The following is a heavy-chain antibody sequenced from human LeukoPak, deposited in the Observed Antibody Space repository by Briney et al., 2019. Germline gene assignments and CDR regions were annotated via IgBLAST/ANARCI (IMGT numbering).Heavy chain of an antibody. V-gene: IGHV3-7*01. Sequence: GGSLRLSCAASGFTFSGYWMSWVRQAPGKGLEWVANIKQDGSEKYYVDSVKGRFTISRDNAKNSLYLQMNSLRAEDTAVYYCARYSSGFSLEYWSQGTLVTVSS. D-gene: IGHD3-22*01. J-gene: IGHJ4*02. CDR3: ARYSSGFSLEY. CDR2: IKQDGSEK. CDR1: GFTFSGYW.